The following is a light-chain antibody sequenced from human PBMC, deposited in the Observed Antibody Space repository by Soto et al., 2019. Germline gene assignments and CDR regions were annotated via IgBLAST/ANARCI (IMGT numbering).Light chain of an antibody. J-gene: IGLJ2*01. V-gene: IGLV3-1*01. Sequence: SYELTQPPSVSVSPGQTANIPCSGDTFGERYTSWYQQKAGQSPVLIIYRDDKRPAGIPERFSSSKSGNTATLTISGTQAMDEAEYFCQAWDSTTVVFGGGTKLTVL. CDR1: TFGERY. CDR3: QAWDSTTVV. CDR2: RDD.